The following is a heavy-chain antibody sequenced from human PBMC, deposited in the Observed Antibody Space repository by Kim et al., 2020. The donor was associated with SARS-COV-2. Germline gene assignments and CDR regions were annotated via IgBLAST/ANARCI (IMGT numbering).Heavy chain of an antibody. CDR2: IYPGDSDT. Sequence: GESLKISCKGSGYSFTSYLIGWVRQMPGKGLEWMGIIYPGDSDTRYNPSFQGQVTISADKSISTAYLQWSSLKASDTAMYYCARRGRPYYDILTGYYKDYYGMDVWGQGTTVTVSS. D-gene: IGHD3-9*01. CDR3: ARRGRPYYDILTGYYKDYYGMDV. CDR1: GYSFTSYL. V-gene: IGHV5-51*01. J-gene: IGHJ6*02.